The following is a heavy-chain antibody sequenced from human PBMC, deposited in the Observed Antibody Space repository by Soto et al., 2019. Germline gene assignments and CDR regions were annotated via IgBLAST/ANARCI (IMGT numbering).Heavy chain of an antibody. V-gene: IGHV1-24*01. CDR1: GFTFSNAW. CDR2: FDPEDGET. CDR3: AISPVDPFGYYYYGMDV. Sequence: PGGSLRLSCAASGFTFSNAWINWVRQAPGKGLEWMGGFDPEDGETIYAQKFQGRVTMTEDTSTDTAYMELSSLRSEDTAVYYCAISPVDPFGYYYYGMDVWGQGTTVTVSS. J-gene: IGHJ6*02. D-gene: IGHD3-10*01.